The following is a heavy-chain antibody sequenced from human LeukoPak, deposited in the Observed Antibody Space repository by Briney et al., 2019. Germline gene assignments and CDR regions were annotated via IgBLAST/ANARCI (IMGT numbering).Heavy chain of an antibody. V-gene: IGHV1-69*13. J-gene: IGHJ4*02. D-gene: IGHD5-18*01. CDR2: IIPIFGTA. CDR3: ARDVPPGTAIPLDY. CDR1: GGTFSSYA. Sequence: SVKVSCKASGGTFSSYAISWVRQAPGQGLEWMRGIIPIFGTANYAQKFQGRVTITADESTSTAYMELSSLRSEDTAVYYCARDVPPGTAIPLDYWGQGTLVTVSS.